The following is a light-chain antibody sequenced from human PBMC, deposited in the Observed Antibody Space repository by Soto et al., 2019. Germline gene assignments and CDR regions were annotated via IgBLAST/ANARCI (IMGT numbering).Light chain of an antibody. Sequence: GDRVTITCRASQSISSFLAWYQQKPGKAPNLLIYDASSLASGVPSRFSGSGSGTEFTLTISSLQPDDFATYYCQQYNRYPITFGQGTRLEN. CDR3: QQYNRYPIT. CDR2: DAS. V-gene: IGKV1-5*01. CDR1: QSISSF. J-gene: IGKJ5*01.